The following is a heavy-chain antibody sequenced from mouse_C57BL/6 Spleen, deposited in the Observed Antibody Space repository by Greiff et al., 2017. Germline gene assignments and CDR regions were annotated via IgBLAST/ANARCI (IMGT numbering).Heavy chain of an antibody. V-gene: IGHV1-26*01. CDR1: GYTFTDYY. J-gene: IGHJ4*01. Sequence: EVKLQQSGPELVKPGASVKISCKASGYTFTDYYMNWVKQSHGKSLEWIGDINPNNGGTSYNQKFKGKATLTVDKSSSTAYMELRSLTSEDSAVYYCARRGGYYYAMDYWGQGTSVTVSS. CDR2: INPNNGGT. CDR3: ARRGGYYYAMDY.